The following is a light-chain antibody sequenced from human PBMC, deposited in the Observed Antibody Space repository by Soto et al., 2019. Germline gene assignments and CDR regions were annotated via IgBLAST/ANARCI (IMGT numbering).Light chain of an antibody. J-gene: IGKJ4*01. Sequence: DIVMTQSPDSLAVSLGERATINCRSSQSVLYNSNNKNYFAWYQQKRGQPPTLLIYWASTRESGVPDRFSGSGSGTDFTLTISSLQDDDAEVYYCQQYYSNPPTFGGGTQGE. CDR2: WAS. CDR3: QQYYSNPPT. CDR1: QSVLYNSNNKNY. V-gene: IGKV4-1*01.